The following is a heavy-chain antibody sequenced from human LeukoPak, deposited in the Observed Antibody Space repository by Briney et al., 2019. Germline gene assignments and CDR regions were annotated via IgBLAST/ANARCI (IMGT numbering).Heavy chain of an antibody. Sequence: SQTLSLTCTVSGGSISSGGYYRSWIRQHPVKGLEWTGYIYYSGSTYYNPSLKSRVTISVDTSKNQFSLKLSSVTAADTAVYYCARIPYYDFWSGYYPFDYWGQGTLVTVSS. CDR1: GGSISSGGYY. CDR3: ARIPYYDFWSGYYPFDY. D-gene: IGHD3-3*01. V-gene: IGHV4-31*03. J-gene: IGHJ4*02. CDR2: IYYSGST.